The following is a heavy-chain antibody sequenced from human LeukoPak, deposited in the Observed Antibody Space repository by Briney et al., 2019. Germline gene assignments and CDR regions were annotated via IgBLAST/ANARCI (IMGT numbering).Heavy chain of an antibody. V-gene: IGHV4-34*01. D-gene: IGHD1-26*01. CDR3: ASSPVGATDY. Sequence: PSETLSLTCAVCGGSFSGYYWSWIRQPPGKGLEWIGEINHSGSTNYNPSLKSRVTISVDTSKNQFSLKLSSVTAADTAVYYCASSPVGATDYWGQGTLVTVSS. CDR1: GGSFSGYY. J-gene: IGHJ4*02. CDR2: INHSGST.